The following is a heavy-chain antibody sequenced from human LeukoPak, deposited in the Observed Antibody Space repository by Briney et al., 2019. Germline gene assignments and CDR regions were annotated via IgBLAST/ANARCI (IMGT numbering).Heavy chain of an antibody. CDR3: AREASGSYYPLDYYYYMDV. CDR1: GFTFSSYA. Sequence: GGSLRLSCAASGFTFSSYAMHWVRQAPGKGLEWVAVISYDGSNKYYADSVKGRFTISRDNSKNTLYLQMNSLRAEDTAVYYCAREASGSYYPLDYYYYMDVWGKGTTVTVSS. D-gene: IGHD3-10*01. J-gene: IGHJ6*03. V-gene: IGHV3-30*04. CDR2: ISYDGSNK.